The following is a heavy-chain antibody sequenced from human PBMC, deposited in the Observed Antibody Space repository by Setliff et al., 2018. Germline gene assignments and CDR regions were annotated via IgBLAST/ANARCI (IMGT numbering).Heavy chain of an antibody. CDR3: ARGRGYSYGSTFHYYYGMDV. Sequence: PSETLSLTCTVSGGSISSGSYYWSWIWQPAGKGLEWIGRIYTSGSTNYNPSLKSRVTISVDTSKNQFSLKLSSVTAADTAVYYCARGRGYSYGSTFHYYYGMDVWGQGTTVTVSS. D-gene: IGHD5-18*01. J-gene: IGHJ6*02. CDR2: IYTSGST. V-gene: IGHV4-61*02. CDR1: GGSISSGSYY.